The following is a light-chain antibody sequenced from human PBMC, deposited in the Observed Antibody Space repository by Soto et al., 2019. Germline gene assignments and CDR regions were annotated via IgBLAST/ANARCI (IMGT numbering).Light chain of an antibody. J-gene: IGKJ1*01. Sequence: EIVMTQSPATLSVSPGERATLSCRASQSVNSNLAWYQQKPGQAPRLLIYGASTRATGVPARFSGSGSGTEFILTVSSLQSEDFAVYFCQQYNNWTTFGQGTKVEI. CDR3: QQYNNWTT. CDR1: QSVNSN. V-gene: IGKV3-15*01. CDR2: GAS.